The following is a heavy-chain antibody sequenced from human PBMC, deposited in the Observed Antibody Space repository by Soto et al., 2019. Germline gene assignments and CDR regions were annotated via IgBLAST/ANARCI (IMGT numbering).Heavy chain of an antibody. D-gene: IGHD3-9*01. CDR2: IYWDDDK. CDR3: AHGRGARIRYFDWLLPYFDY. V-gene: IGHV2-5*02. CDR1: GFSLSTSGVG. Sequence: QITLKESGPPLVNPTQTLTLTCTFSGFSLSTSGVGVGWIRQPPGKALEWLALIYWDDDKRYSPSLKSRLTITKDTSKNQVVLTMTNMDPVDTATYYCAHGRGARIRYFDWLLPYFDYWGQGTLVTVSS. J-gene: IGHJ4*02.